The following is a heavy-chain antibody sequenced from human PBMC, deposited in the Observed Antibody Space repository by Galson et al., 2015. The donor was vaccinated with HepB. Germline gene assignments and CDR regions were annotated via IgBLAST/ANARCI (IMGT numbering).Heavy chain of an antibody. D-gene: IGHD2-21*01. J-gene: IGHJ4*02. CDR3: AKIENLDGREGPDY. CDR1: GFTFSNYV. Sequence: SLRLSCAVSGFTFSNYVMSWVRQAPGKGLEWVSTISRGGGDTYYADSVKGRFSISRDDSKSTLYLHMNSLRAEDTALYYCAKIENLDGREGPDYWGQGTLVTVSS. V-gene: IGHV3-23*01. CDR2: ISRGGGDT.